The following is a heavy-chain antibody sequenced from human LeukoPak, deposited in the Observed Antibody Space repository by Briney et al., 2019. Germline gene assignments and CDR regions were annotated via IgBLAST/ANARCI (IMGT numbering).Heavy chain of an antibody. D-gene: IGHD3-22*01. V-gene: IGHV1-3*01. J-gene: IGHJ4*02. CDR3: ANPRYDSSGYYYVD. CDR1: GYTFTDYT. Sequence: ASVKVSCKASGYTFTDYTMHWLRQAPGQRLDWMGWINGGSGNTKYSPEFQGRVTITRDTPASTAYMELSSLRSEDTAVYYCANPRYDSSGYYYVDWDQGTLVTVSS. CDR2: INGGSGNT.